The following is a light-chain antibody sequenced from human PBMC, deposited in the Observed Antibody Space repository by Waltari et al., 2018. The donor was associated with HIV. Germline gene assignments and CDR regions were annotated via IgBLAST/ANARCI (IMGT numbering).Light chain of an antibody. CDR3: QSYDNSLSGHWG. CDR2: GNT. J-gene: IGLJ3*02. CDR1: SSNIGAGYV. V-gene: IGLV1-40*01. Sequence: QSVLTQPPSLSGAPGQRVTISCTGSSSNIGAGYVVHWSQQLPGTAPKLLIYGNTNRPSGVPDRFSASKSGTSASLAITGLQAEDEGTYYCQSYDNSLSGHWGFGGGTKLTVL.